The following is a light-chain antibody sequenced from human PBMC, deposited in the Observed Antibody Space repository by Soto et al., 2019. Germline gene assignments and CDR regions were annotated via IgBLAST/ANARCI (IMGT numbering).Light chain of an antibody. Sequence: EIVLTQSPATLSLSPGERATLSCRASQSVSSYLAWYQQKPGQAPRLLIYDASNRATGIPARFSGSGSGTDFTLTISSLEPEDFAVYYCQLRGGSLTFGGGTKVDIK. CDR3: QLRGGSLT. CDR1: QSVSSY. J-gene: IGKJ4*01. CDR2: DAS. V-gene: IGKV3-11*01.